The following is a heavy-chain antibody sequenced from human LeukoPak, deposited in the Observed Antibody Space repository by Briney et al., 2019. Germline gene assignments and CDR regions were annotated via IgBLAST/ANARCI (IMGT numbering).Heavy chain of an antibody. V-gene: IGHV4-39*01. CDR1: GGSISSSSYY. CDR3: ARGLFRYFDWTPFDY. D-gene: IGHD3-9*01. Sequence: SETLSLTCTVSGGSISSSSYYWGWIRQPPGKGLEWIGSIYYSGSTYYNPSLKSRVTISVDTSKNQFSLKLSSVTAADTAVYYCARGLFRYFDWTPFDYWGQGTLVTVSS. J-gene: IGHJ4*02. CDR2: IYYSGST.